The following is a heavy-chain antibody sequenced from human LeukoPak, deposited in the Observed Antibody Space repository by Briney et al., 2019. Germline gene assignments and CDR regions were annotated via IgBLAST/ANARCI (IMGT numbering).Heavy chain of an antibody. J-gene: IGHJ4*02. Sequence: PSETLSLTCTVSGVSISNYYWSWIRQPAGKGLEWIGRIYSSGSTNYNPSLKSRVTMSVDTSKNQFSLKLTSVTAADTAVYYCARGVSSGYYSVYYFDYWGRGTLVTVSS. CDR2: IYSSGST. D-gene: IGHD3-22*01. CDR3: ARGVSSGYYSVYYFDY. CDR1: GVSISNYY. V-gene: IGHV4-4*07.